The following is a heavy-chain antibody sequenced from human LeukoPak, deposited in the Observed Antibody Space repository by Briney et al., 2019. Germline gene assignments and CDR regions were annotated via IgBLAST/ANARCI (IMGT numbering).Heavy chain of an antibody. J-gene: IGHJ5*02. CDR2: IYYSGST. CDR3: ARDPRIAAAGTFWFDP. D-gene: IGHD6-13*01. CDR1: GGSVSSGSYY. Sequence: SETLSLTCTVSGGSVSSGSYYWSWIRQPPGKGLEWIGYIYYSGSTNYNPSLKSRVTISVDTSKNQFSLKLSSVTAADTAVYYCARDPRIAAAGTFWFDPWGQGTLVTVSS. V-gene: IGHV4-61*01.